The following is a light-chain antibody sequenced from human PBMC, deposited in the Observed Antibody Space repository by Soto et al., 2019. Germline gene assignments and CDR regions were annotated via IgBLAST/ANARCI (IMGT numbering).Light chain of an antibody. CDR3: SSYTSGITSRVV. V-gene: IGLV2-14*03. J-gene: IGLJ2*01. Sequence: QSVLTQPASVSGSPGQWITISCTGTSTDVGGYNYVSWYQHQPAETPQLMICDVSNRPSGVSNRFSGYKSGNTASLTISGRQAEDEADYYCSSYTSGITSRVVFGGGTKLTVL. CDR1: STDVGGYNY. CDR2: DVS.